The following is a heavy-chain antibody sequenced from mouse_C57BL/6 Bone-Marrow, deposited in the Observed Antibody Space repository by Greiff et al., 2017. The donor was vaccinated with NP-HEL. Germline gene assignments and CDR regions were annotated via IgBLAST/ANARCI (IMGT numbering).Heavy chain of an antibody. CDR1: GYTFTSYW. D-gene: IGHD2-2*01. CDR2: IYPSDSET. Sequence: QVQLQQPGAELVRPGSSVKLSCKASGYTFTSYWMDWVKQRPGQGLEWIGNIYPSDSETHYNQKFKDKATLTVDKSSSTAYMQLSSLTSEDSAVYYCARFYYGYDDFDYWGQGTTLTVSS. CDR3: ARFYYGYDDFDY. V-gene: IGHV1-61*01. J-gene: IGHJ2*01.